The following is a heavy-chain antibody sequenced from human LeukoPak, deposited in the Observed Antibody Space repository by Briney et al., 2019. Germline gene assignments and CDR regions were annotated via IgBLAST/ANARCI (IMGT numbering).Heavy chain of an antibody. D-gene: IGHD3-10*01. CDR2: IYHSGST. CDR3: ARGQNGSGRASDY. Sequence: PSETLSLTCTVSGYSISSGYYWGWIRQPPGKGLEWIGSIYHSGSTYYNPSLKSRVTISVDTSKNQFSLKLSSVTAADTAVYYCARGQNGSGRASDYWGQGTLVTVSS. CDR1: GYSISSGYY. J-gene: IGHJ4*02. V-gene: IGHV4-38-2*02.